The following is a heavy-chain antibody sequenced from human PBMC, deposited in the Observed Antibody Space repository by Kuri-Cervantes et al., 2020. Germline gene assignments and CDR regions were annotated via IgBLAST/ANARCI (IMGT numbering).Heavy chain of an antibody. J-gene: IGHJ3*02. CDR1: GFTFSSYG. D-gene: IGHD3-10*01. CDR3: AREFGRPAQWFREEKAFGI. CDR2: IWYDGSNK. V-gene: IGHV3-33*01. Sequence: GESLKISCAASGFTFSSYGMHWVRQAPGKGLEWVAVIWYDGSNKYYADSVKGRFTISRDNSKNTLYLQMNSLRAEDAAVYYCAREFGRPAQWFREEKAFGIWGQGTMVTVSS.